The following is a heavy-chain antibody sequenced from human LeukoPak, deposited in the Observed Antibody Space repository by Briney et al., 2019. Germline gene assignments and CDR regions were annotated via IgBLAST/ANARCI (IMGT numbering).Heavy chain of an antibody. D-gene: IGHD3-10*01. J-gene: IGHJ4*02. V-gene: IGHV1-2*02. CDR2: IHPNNGDT. CDR3: ARDGPAQMVDLDY. Sequence: DSVKVSCKASGYTFSGTGWYLYWLRLAPGQGLEFMGWIHPNNGDTAYAQKFEGRVAMTRDTFISTAYMELRRLRPDYTAVYFCARDGPAQMVDLDYWGQGTLVTVSS. CDR1: GYTFSGTGWY.